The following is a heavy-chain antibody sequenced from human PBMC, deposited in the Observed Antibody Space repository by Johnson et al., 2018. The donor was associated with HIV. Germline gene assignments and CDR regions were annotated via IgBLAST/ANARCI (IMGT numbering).Heavy chain of an antibody. CDR2: IYSGGST. D-gene: IGHD2-2*03. V-gene: IGHV3-53*01. Sequence: VQLVESAGGVLQPGRSLRLSCAASGFTVSSNYMSWVRQAPGKGLEWVSVIYSGGSTYYADSVKDRFTISRDNSKNTLYVQMNSLRAEDTALYYCAKSGLSDGPYLDRPFDIWGQGTMVTVSS. CDR3: AKSGLSDGPYLDRPFDI. J-gene: IGHJ3*02. CDR1: GFTVSSNY.